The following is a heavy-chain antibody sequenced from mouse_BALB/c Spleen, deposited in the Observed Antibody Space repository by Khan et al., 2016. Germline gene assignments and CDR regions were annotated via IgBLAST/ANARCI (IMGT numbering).Heavy chain of an antibody. J-gene: IGHJ2*01. CDR3: ARGDY. CDR2: INPHTGYT. Sequence: QVQLQQSGTELAKPGASVKMSYKASGYTFTSYWMHWVKQRPGQGLEWIGYINPHTGYTDYNQKFKDKATLTADKSSSTAYMQLSSLTSEDSAVYYCARGDYWGQGTTLTVSS. V-gene: IGHV1-7*01. CDR1: GYTFTSYW.